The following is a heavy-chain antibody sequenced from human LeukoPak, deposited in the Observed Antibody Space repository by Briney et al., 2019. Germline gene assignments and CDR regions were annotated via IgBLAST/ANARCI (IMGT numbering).Heavy chain of an antibody. CDR2: INPSGGST. D-gene: IGHD2-2*01. V-gene: IGHV1-46*01. CDR1: GYTFTSYY. Sequence: GASVKVSCKASGYTFTSYYMHWVRQAPGQGLEWMGIINPSGGSTSYAQKFQGRVTMTRDTSTSTVYMELSSLRSEDTAVYYCARDFLARYCSSTSCCEKPKFDPWGQGTLVTVSS. J-gene: IGHJ5*02. CDR3: ARDFLARYCSSTSCCEKPKFDP.